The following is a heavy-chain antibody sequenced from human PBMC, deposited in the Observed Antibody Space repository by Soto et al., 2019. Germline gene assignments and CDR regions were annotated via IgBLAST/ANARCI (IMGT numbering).Heavy chain of an antibody. CDR3: ARTSSSPGGGTWFDP. D-gene: IGHD6-6*01. Sequence: SVKVACTASGGPLISYAIIWVRQAPGQGLEWMGGIIPIFGTANYAQKFQGRVTITADESTSTAYMELSSLRSEDTAVYHCARTSSSPGGGTWFDPWGQRTLVTVSS. CDR2: IIPIFGTA. CDR1: GGPLISYA. V-gene: IGHV1-69*01. J-gene: IGHJ5*02.